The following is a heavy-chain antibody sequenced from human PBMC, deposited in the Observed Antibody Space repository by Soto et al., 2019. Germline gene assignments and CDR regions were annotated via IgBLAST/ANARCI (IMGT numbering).Heavy chain of an antibody. V-gene: IGHV1-69*13. CDR2: IIPIFGTA. J-gene: IGHJ6*02. D-gene: IGHD3-10*01. Sequence: SVKVSCKASGGTFSSYAISWVRQAPGQGLEWMGGIIPIFGTANYAQKFQGRVTITADESTSTAYMELSSLRSEDTAVYYCAAGGWVRGYYYYGMDVWGQGTTVTVSS. CDR3: AAGGWVRGYYYYGMDV. CDR1: GGTFSSYA.